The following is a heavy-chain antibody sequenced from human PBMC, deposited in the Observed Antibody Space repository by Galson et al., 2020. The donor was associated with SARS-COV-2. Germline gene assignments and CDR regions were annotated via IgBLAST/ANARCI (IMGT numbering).Heavy chain of an antibody. V-gene: IGHV3-7*03. J-gene: IGHJ4*02. CDR3: ARDSPYDFWNGILDY. Sequence: GESLKISCKASGFSFKNYWMNWVRQAPGKGLEWVANIKQDGSEKYHVDSVKGRFTISRDNSKNLLFLHMNSLRVEDTAVYYCARDSPYDFWNGILDYWGLGTPVTVSS. D-gene: IGHD3-3*01. CDR1: GFSFKNYW. CDR2: IKQDGSEK.